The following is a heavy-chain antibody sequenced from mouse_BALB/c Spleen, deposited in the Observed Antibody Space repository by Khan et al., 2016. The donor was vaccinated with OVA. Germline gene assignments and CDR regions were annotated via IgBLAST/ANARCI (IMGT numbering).Heavy chain of an antibody. V-gene: IGHV5-6*01. Sequence: EVQVVESGGDLVKPGGSLKLSCAASGFTFSSYSMSWVRQTPDKRLEWVASISSGGDYTYYPDRVKGRFTISRDNAKNILYLQMSDLKSEDTAMYYCADHLTGSFAYWGQGTLVTVSA. J-gene: IGHJ3*01. CDR1: GFTFSSYS. CDR2: ISSGGDYT. CDR3: ADHLTGSFAY. D-gene: IGHD4-1*01.